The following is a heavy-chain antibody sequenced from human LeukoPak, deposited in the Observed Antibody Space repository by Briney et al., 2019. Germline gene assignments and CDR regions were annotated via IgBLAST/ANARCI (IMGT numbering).Heavy chain of an antibody. Sequence: PGGSLRLSCAASGFTFSSYAMHWVRQAPGKGLEWVAVISYDGSNKYYADSVKGRFTISRDNSKNTLCLQMNSLRAEDTAVYYCARSGSSSSRYYYYYGMDVWGQGTTVTVSS. CDR3: ARSGSSSSRYYYYYGMDV. CDR2: ISYDGSNK. CDR1: GFTFSSYA. J-gene: IGHJ6*02. V-gene: IGHV3-30-3*01. D-gene: IGHD6-6*01.